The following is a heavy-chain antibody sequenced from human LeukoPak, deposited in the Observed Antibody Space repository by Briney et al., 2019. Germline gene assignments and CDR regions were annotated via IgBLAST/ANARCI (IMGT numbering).Heavy chain of an antibody. V-gene: IGHV3-7*01. CDR1: GLTFSSYW. CDR3: TSHGVVPQVFDI. CDR2: IKQDGSGK. J-gene: IGHJ3*02. D-gene: IGHD6-6*01. Sequence: RGSLRLSCAASGLTFSSYWMSWVRQAPGKGLEWVANIKQDGSGKYYVDSVKGRFTISRDNAKNSLYLQMNSLRAEDTAVYYCTSHGVVPQVFDIWGQGTTVTVSS.